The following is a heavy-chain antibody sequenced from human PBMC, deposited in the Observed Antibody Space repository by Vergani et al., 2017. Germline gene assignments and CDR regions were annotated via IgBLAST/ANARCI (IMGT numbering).Heavy chain of an antibody. D-gene: IGHD3-3*01. V-gene: IGHV3-30*04. J-gene: IGHJ6*02. Sequence: QVQLVESGGGVVQPGRSLRLSCAASGFTFSSYAMHWVRQAPGKGLEWVAVISYDGSNKYYADSVKGRFTISRDNSKNTLYLQMNSLRAEDTAVYYCAREGTYYDFWSGYPDYYYGMDVWGQGTTVTVSS. CDR3: AREGTYYDFWSGYPDYYYGMDV. CDR1: GFTFSSYA. CDR2: ISYDGSNK.